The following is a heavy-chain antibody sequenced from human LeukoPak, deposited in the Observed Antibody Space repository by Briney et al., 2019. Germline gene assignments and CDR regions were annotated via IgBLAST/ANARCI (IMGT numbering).Heavy chain of an antibody. V-gene: IGHV3-48*03. J-gene: IGHJ4*02. CDR3: ARVGMIVGADY. Sequence: GGSLRLSCAASGFTFSNEMNWVRQAPGKGLEWVSYMSSSGSTIYYADSVKGRFTISRDNAKNSLYLQMNSLRAEDAAVYYCARVGMIVGADYWGQGTPVTVSS. D-gene: IGHD1-26*01. CDR2: MSSSGSTI. CDR1: GFTFSNE.